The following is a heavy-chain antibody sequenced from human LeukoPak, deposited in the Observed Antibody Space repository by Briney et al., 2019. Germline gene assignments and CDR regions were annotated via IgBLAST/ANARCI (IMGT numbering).Heavy chain of an antibody. CDR1: GFTFSSYA. D-gene: IGHD6-13*01. Sequence: PGGSLRLSCAASGFTFSSYAMSWVRQAPGKGLEWVSAISGSGGSTYYADSVKGRFTISRDNSKNTLYLQMNSLRAEDTAVYYCAKDQGPPAAGIWYFDYWGQGTLVTVSS. V-gene: IGHV3-23*01. CDR3: AKDQGPPAAGIWYFDY. J-gene: IGHJ4*02. CDR2: ISGSGGST.